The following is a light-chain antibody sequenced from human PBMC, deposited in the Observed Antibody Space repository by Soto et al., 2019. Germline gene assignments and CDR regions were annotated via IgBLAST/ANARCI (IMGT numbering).Light chain of an antibody. V-gene: IGLV1-44*01. J-gene: IGLJ1*01. CDR1: SSNIGSNT. CDR2: SNN. Sequence: QSVLTPPPSASGTPGQRVTISCSGSSSNIGSNTVNWYQQLPGTAPKLLIYSNNQRPSGVPDRFSGSKSGTSASLAISGLQSDDEADYYCAAWYDSLNGCFEPVTMVTV. CDR3: AAWYDSLNGC.